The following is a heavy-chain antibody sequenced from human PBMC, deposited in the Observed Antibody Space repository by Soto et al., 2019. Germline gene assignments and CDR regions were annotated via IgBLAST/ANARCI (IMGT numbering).Heavy chain of an antibody. CDR3: ARENSGYDGGGAFDI. Sequence: ASVKVSCKASGYTFTSYYMHWVRQAPGQGLEWMGWISANNGNTSYAQKFQGRVTMTTDTSTSTVYMELGSLRSDDTAVYYCARENSGYDGGGAFDIWGQGTMVTVSS. CDR2: ISANNGNT. J-gene: IGHJ3*02. CDR1: GYTFTSYY. V-gene: IGHV1-18*04. D-gene: IGHD5-12*01.